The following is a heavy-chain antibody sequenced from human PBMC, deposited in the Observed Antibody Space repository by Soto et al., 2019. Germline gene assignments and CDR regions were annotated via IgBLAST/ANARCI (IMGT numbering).Heavy chain of an antibody. CDR2: INAGSGNA. CDR3: ARNRLLWFEDFDP. Sequence: GASVKVSCKASGYSFQTYSIHWVRQAPGQRLEWMGSINAGSGNAKYSPKFQDRVTITRDTSATTAYMELSSLRSEDTAVYFCARNRLLWFEDFDPRGQGTLVTVSS. V-gene: IGHV1-3*01. J-gene: IGHJ5*02. D-gene: IGHD3-10*01. CDR1: GYSFQTYS.